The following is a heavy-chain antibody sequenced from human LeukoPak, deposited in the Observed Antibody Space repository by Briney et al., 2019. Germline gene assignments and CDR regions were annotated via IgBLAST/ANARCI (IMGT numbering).Heavy chain of an antibody. CDR2: INPNSGGT. V-gene: IGHV1-2*02. J-gene: IGHJ6*02. CDR3: ARPRGTADYYYYGMDV. D-gene: IGHD1-26*01. Sequence: GASVKVSCKASGYTFTGYYMHWVRQAPGQGLEWMGWINPNSGGTNYAQKFQGRVTMTRDTSISTAYMELSRLRSDDTAVYYCARPRGTADYYYYGMDVWAQGTTVTVSS. CDR1: GYTFTGYY.